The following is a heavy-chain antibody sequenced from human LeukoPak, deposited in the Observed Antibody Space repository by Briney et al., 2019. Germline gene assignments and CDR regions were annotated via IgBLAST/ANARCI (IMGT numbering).Heavy chain of an antibody. CDR3: ARDVRFFGVGAPMDV. J-gene: IGHJ6*02. D-gene: IGHD3-3*01. Sequence: GGSLRLSCAVSGFTFSNYSMNWVRQAPGKGLEWVSSISTSSSYRYYADSVKGRFTISRDNAKNSLYLQMNSLRAEDTAVYYCARDVRFFGVGAPMDVWGQGTTVTVSS. CDR1: GFTFSNYS. CDR2: ISTSSSYR. V-gene: IGHV3-21*01.